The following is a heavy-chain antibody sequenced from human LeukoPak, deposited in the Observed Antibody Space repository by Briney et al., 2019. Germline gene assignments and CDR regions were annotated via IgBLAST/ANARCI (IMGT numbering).Heavy chain of an antibody. V-gene: IGHV1-3*01. D-gene: IGHD3-10*01. CDR2: INVGNGDT. CDR3: ARVSVNYYYGSGSYSPLFPFDY. CDR1: GYTFTPYA. Sequence: ASVKVSCKASGYTFTPYAINWVRQAPGQRLEWMGWINVGNGDTKYSQNLQGRVTITRDTSASTAYMELRSLRSDDTAVYYCARVSVNYYYGSGSYSPLFPFDYWGQGTLVTVSS. J-gene: IGHJ4*02.